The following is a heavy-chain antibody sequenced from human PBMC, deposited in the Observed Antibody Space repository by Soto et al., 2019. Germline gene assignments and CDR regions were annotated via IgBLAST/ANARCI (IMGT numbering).Heavy chain of an antibody. J-gene: IGHJ5*02. CDR2: FDPEDGET. CDR3: ATDLIAAAGMVRGDGWFDP. V-gene: IGHV1-24*01. D-gene: IGHD6-13*01. Sequence: ASVKVSCKVSGYTLTELSIHWVRQAPGKGLEWMGGFDPEDGETIYAQKFQGRVTMTEDTSTDTAYMELSSLRSEDTAVYYCATDLIAAAGMVRGDGWFDPWGQGTLVTVSS. CDR1: GYTLTELS.